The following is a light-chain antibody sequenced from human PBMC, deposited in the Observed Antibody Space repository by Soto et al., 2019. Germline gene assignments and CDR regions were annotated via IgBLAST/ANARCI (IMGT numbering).Light chain of an antibody. CDR2: DVT. J-gene: IGLJ1*01. CDR3: CSYAGGPYV. V-gene: IGLV2-11*01. CDR1: VSDVGTSNY. Sequence: QSVLTQPRSVSGSLGQSVTLSCTGTVSDVGTSNYVSWYQQHPGKAPKLIIFDVTKRPSGVPDRFSGSRSGNTASLTISGLQAEDEAYYNCCSYAGGPYVFVTGTRSPS.